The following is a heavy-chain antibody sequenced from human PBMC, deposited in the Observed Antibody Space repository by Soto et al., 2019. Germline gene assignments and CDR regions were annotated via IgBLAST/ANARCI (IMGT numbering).Heavy chain of an antibody. CDR2: ISLGGRA. D-gene: IGHD6-25*01. J-gene: IGHJ4*02. CDR3: ASGTPGYTIGYEY. CDR1: GVSLSGHF. Sequence: QVQLQQWGAGLLKPSETLSLTCTVYGVSLSGHFWTWIRQPPGKGLEWIGEISLGGRANYNPSLSSRVTISVDRSENQFSLNLTSVNAADTAVYYCASGTPGYTIGYEYWGQGTLVTVSS. V-gene: IGHV4-34*01.